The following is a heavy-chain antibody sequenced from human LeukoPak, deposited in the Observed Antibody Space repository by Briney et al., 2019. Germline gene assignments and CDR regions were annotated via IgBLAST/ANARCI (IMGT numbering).Heavy chain of an antibody. D-gene: IGHD6-13*01. CDR1: AGSISSYY. CDR3: ARGPIAAAGTDISAFDY. J-gene: IGHJ4*02. V-gene: IGHV4-59*01. CDR2: IYYSGST. Sequence: SETLSLTCTVAAGSISSYYWGWIRPPPGKGLEWIGYIYYSGSTNYHTSLKRRVTISVDTSKDQYSLKLGSVTAADTAVDYCARGPIAAAGTDISAFDYWGQGTLVTVSS.